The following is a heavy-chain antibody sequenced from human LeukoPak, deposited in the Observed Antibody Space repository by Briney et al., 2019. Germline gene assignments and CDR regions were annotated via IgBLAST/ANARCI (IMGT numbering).Heavy chain of an antibody. CDR1: GYTLTSYD. J-gene: IGHJ4*02. D-gene: IGHD4-23*01. V-gene: IGHV1-8*01. CDR3: TRETPSRYFDY. CDR2: VNPSSGKT. Sequence: ASVKVSCKASGYTLTSYDINWVRQATGQGLEWMGWVNPSSGKTGYAQKFQGRISMTRNTSISTAYMELSSLRSEDTAVYYCTRETPSRYFDYWGQGTLVTVSS.